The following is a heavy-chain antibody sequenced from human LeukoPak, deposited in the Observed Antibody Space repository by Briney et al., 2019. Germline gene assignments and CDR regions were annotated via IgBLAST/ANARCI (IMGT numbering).Heavy chain of an antibody. J-gene: IGHJ4*02. CDR3: ARDHCSDGTCYSILDY. CDR1: GFTFSSYG. CDR2: IWYGGGNK. D-gene: IGHD2-15*01. Sequence: PGRSLRLSCAASGFTFSSYGMHWVRQAPGKGLEWVGVIWYGGGNKYYGDSVKGRFTISRDNSKNTLYLQMNSLRAEDTAVYYCARDHCSDGTCYSILDYWGQGTLVTVSS. V-gene: IGHV3-33*01.